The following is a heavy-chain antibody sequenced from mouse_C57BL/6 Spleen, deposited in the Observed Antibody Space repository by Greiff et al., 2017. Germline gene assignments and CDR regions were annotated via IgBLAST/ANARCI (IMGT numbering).Heavy chain of an antibody. Sequence: EVKLMESGPGLVKPSQSLSLTCSVTGYSITSGYYWNWIRQFPGNKLEWMGYISYDGSNNYNPSLKNRISITRDTSKNQFFLKLNSVTTEDTATYYCARSSYSNLYFDYWGQGTTLTVSS. CDR1: GYSITSGYY. CDR2: ISYDGSN. CDR3: ARSSYSNLYFDY. J-gene: IGHJ2*01. V-gene: IGHV3-6*01. D-gene: IGHD2-5*01.